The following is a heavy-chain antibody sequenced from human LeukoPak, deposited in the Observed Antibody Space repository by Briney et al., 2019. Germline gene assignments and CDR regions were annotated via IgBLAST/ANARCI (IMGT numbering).Heavy chain of an antibody. CDR1: GFTFSSYS. Sequence: GGSLRLSCAASGFTFSSYSMNWVRQAPGKGLEWVSSISSSSSSYIYYADSVKGRFTISRDNAKNSLYLQMNSLRAEDTAVYYCARDYRDILTGYPPGFYGMDVWGQGTTVTVSS. CDR3: ARDYRDILTGYPPGFYGMDV. V-gene: IGHV3-21*01. J-gene: IGHJ6*02. CDR2: ISSSSSSYI. D-gene: IGHD3-9*01.